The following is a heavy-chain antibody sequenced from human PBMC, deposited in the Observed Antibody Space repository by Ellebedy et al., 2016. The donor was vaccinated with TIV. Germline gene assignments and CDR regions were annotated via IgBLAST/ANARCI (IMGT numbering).Heavy chain of an antibody. Sequence: GGSLRLSCVASGFTFSSYGMHWVRQAPGKGLEWVAVIWYDGGNKYYADSVKGRFTISRDNSKNTLYLQMNSLRAEDTAVYYCAKDMRGTGYTNSWSFDYWGQGTLVTVSS. V-gene: IGHV3-33*06. CDR2: IWYDGGNK. CDR1: GFTFSSYG. J-gene: IGHJ4*02. CDR3: AKDMRGTGYTNSWSFDY. D-gene: IGHD6-13*01.